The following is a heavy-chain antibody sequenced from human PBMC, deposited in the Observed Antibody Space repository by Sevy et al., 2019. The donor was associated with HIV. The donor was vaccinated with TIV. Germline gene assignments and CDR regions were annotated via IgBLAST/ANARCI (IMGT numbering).Heavy chain of an antibody. D-gene: IGHD3-16*01. CDR1: GFSFRDYR. V-gene: IGHV3-30*03. CDR2: ISYEGRNNK. Sequence: GGSLRPSCAASGFSFRDYRMHWVRQAPGKGLEWVAVISYEGRNNKYNADSVKVRFTITRDKSKNTLYLKMNSLRAEDTAISYCARARGEFLSSAFDYWGQGTLVTVSS. CDR3: ARARGEFLSSAFDY. J-gene: IGHJ4*02.